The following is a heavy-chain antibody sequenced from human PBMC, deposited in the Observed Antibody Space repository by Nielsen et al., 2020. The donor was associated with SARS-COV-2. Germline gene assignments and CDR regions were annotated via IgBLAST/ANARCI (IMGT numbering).Heavy chain of an antibody. V-gene: IGHV3-21*01. J-gene: IGHJ3*02. Sequence: GGSLRLSCAASGFTFSSYSMNWVRQAPGKGLEWVSSISSSSSYIYYADSVKGRFTISRDNAKNSLYLQMNSLRAEDTAVYYCARYRRQPYAFDIWGQGTMVTVSS. CDR2: ISSSSSYI. CDR3: ARYRRQPYAFDI. CDR1: GFTFSSYS. D-gene: IGHD3-16*02.